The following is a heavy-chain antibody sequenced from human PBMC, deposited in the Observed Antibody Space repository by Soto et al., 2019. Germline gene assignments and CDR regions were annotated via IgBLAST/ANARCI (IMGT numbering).Heavy chain of an antibody. CDR3: ARGYGYCSGGSCYGSFAY. CDR1: GFTFSSYP. D-gene: IGHD2-15*01. V-gene: IGHV3-30-3*01. CDR2: ISYDGSNK. J-gene: IGHJ4*02. Sequence: PGGSLRLSCAASGFTFSSYPMHWVRQAPGKGLEWVAVISYDGSNKYYADSVKGRFTTSRDNSKNTLYLQMNSLRAEDMAVYHCARGYGYCSGGSCYGSFAYWGQGTLVTVSS.